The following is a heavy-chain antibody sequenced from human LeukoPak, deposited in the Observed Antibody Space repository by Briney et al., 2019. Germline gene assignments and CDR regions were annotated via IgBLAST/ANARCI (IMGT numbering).Heavy chain of an antibody. D-gene: IGHD2-2*01. CDR1: GGTFSSYA. CDR3: AREETSDAFDI. Sequence: SVKVSCKASGGTFSSYAISWVRQAPGQGLEWMGGIIPIFGTANYAQKFQGRVTITADKSTSTAYMEQSSLRSEDTAVYYCAREETSDAFDIWGQGTMVTVSS. CDR2: IIPIFGTA. V-gene: IGHV1-69*06. J-gene: IGHJ3*02.